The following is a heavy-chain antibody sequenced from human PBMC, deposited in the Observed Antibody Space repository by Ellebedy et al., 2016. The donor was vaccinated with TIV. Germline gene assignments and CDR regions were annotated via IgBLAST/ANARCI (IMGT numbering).Heavy chain of an antibody. D-gene: IGHD3-22*01. CDR3: ARGDKYYYDSSGYYYTH. CDR1: GYTFTSYY. Sequence: ASVKVSCKASGYTFTSYYMYWVRQAPGQGLEWMGIINPSGGSSNYAQKFQGRVTMTRDTSTSTVYMELSSLRSEDTAVYYCARGDKYYYDSSGYYYTHWGQGTLVTVSS. J-gene: IGHJ4*02. V-gene: IGHV1-46*01. CDR2: INPSGGSS.